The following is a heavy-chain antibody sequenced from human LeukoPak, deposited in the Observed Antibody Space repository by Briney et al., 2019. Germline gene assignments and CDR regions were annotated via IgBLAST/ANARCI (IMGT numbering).Heavy chain of an antibody. V-gene: IGHV4-59*08. D-gene: IGHD2-15*01. J-gene: IGHJ4*02. CDR3: ANYTRHCSGGTCYSIDY. CDR2: VYYDGST. Sequence: PSETLSLTCTVSGDSISSYHWTWIRQPPGRRLEWIGYVYYDGSTNYNPSLMSRVTISLDTSNKQFSLRLSSVTAADTAIYYCANYTRHCSGGTCYSIDYWGQGTLVTVSS. CDR1: GDSISSYH.